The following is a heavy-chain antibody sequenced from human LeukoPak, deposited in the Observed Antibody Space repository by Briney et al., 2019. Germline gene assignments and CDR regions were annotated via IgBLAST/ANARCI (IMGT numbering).Heavy chain of an antibody. J-gene: IGHJ3*02. CDR3: ACSSAYSGYALFDI. CDR1: GGSISSYY. V-gene: IGHV4-59*08. D-gene: IGHD5-12*01. CDR2: IYYSGST. Sequence: PSETLSLTCTVSGGSISSYYWSWIRQPPGKGLEWIGYIYYSGSTNYNPSLKSRVTISVDTSKNQFSLKLSSVTAADMAVYYCACSSAYSGYALFDIWGQGTMVTVSS.